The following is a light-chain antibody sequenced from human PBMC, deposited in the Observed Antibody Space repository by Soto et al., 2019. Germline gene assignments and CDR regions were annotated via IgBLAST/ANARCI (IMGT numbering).Light chain of an antibody. CDR3: QQYLSHPPLT. CDR1: RDISNY. J-gene: IGKJ4*01. V-gene: IGKV1-33*01. CDR2: VVY. Sequence: DIQMTQSPSSLSATIGDRVTISCQASRDISNYINWYQQKPGRAPQLLIYVVYNLETGVPSRFRGGGSGKDFTFTISSLQPEDIATNYCQQYLSHPPLTSGGGTRVEIK.